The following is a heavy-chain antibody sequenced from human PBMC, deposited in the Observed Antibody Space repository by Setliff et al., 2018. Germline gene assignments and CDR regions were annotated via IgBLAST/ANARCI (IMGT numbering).Heavy chain of an antibody. J-gene: IGHJ5*02. CDR1: SISSGSFY. CDR2: FHTGGST. CDR3: ARAGPTVTFFRVLVISWWDP. V-gene: IGHV4-61*09. D-gene: IGHD3-3*01. Sequence: SISSGSFYWTWIRQPAGKGLEWIGHFHTGGSTNYNRSLRSRVSISVDTSKNQLSLKLSSVTAADTATYYCARAGPTVTFFRVLVISWWDPWGQGSLVTVSS.